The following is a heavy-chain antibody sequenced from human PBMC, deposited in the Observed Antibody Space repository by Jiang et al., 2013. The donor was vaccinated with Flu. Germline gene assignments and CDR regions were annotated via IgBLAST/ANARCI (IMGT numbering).Heavy chain of an antibody. CDR3: ARGYYYDSSGYSPWYFDL. Sequence: VQLLESGGGLVQPGGSLRLSCAASGFTFSSYAMHWVRQAPGKGLEYVSAISSNGGSTYYANSVKGRFTISRDNSKNTLYLQMGSLRAEDMAVYYCARGYYYDSSGYSPWYFDLWGRGTLVTVSS. J-gene: IGHJ2*01. CDR2: ISSNGGST. CDR1: GFTFSSYA. D-gene: IGHD3-22*01. V-gene: IGHV3-64*01.